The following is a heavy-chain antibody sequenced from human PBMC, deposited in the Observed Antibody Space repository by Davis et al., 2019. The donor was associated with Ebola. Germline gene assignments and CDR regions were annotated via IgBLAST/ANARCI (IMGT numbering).Heavy chain of an antibody. J-gene: IGHJ6*02. V-gene: IGHV3-11*01. CDR1: GFTFSDYY. D-gene: IGHD6-25*01. CDR2: ISSGGTTI. CDR3: ARDRLSYYYGMGV. Sequence: GESLKISCEASGFTFSDYYMTWIRQAPGKGLEWVSYISSGGTTIYYADSVKGRFTISRDNAKNSLYLQMNSLRAEDTAVYYCARDRLSYYYGMGVWGQGTTVTVSS.